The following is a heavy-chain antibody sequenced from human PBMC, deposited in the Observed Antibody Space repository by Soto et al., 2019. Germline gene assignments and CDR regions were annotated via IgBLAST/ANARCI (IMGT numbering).Heavy chain of an antibody. D-gene: IGHD1-26*01. CDR2: ISGSGGST. V-gene: IGHV3-23*01. J-gene: IGHJ6*02. Sequence: GGSLRLSCAASGFTFSSYAMSWVRQAPGKGLEWVSAISGSGGSTSYAQKFQGKVTMTRDTSTSTVYMELSSLRSEDTAVYYCARERGSYYGDYYYGMDVWGQGTTVTVSS. CDR1: GFTFSSYA. CDR3: ARERGSYYGDYYYGMDV.